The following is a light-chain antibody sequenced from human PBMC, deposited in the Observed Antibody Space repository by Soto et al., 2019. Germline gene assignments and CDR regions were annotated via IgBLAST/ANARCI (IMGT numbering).Light chain of an antibody. CDR3: CSYSGSRTFV. J-gene: IGLJ1*01. CDR1: SGDVGSYNL. CDR2: EGS. V-gene: IGLV2-23*03. Sequence: QSALTQPASVSGSPGQSITLSSTGTSGDVGSYNLVSWYQQHPGKAPKLMIYEGSKRPSGVSTRFSGSKSVNTASLTIPGLQAEDEADYYCCSYSGSRTFVFGTGTKVTVL.